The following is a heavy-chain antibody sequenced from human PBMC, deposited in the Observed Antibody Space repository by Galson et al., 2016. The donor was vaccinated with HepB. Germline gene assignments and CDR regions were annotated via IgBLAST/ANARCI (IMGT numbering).Heavy chain of an antibody. CDR2: ISYDGTKK. Sequence: SLRLSCAASGFTLNNFDVHWVRQAPGKGLEWVAFISYDGTKKSYGDSVKGRFTIFRDTSNNTVFLEMFSLRGEDTAIYYCAKEREGDTYFYYYGMAVWGHGTTVIVSS. CDR3: AKEREGDTYFYYYGMAV. CDR1: GFTLNNFD. J-gene: IGHJ6*02. V-gene: IGHV3-30*18. D-gene: IGHD2-21*02.